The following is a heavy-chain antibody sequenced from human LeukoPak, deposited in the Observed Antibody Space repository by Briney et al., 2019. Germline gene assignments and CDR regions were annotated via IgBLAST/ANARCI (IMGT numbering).Heavy chain of an antibody. CDR3: ANRGSIADWYFDL. CDR1: GXSVSSGSSY. J-gene: IGHJ2*01. Sequence: SETLSLTCTVSGXSVSSGSSYWTWIRQPPGKGLEWIGYIYYSGSTHYNPSLKSRVTLSVDRSKNQFSLKLTSVTAADTAVYYCANRGSIADWYFDLWGRGTLVTVSS. D-gene: IGHD6-6*01. V-gene: IGHV4-61*01. CDR2: IYYSGST.